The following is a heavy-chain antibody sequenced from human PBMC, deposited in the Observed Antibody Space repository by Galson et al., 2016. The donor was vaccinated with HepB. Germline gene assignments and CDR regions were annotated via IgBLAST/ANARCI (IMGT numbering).Heavy chain of an antibody. D-gene: IGHD2-21*02. CDR1: GYTFSTYA. V-gene: IGHV1-3*01. Sequence: SVKVSCKASGYTFSTYAIHWVRQAPGRSLEWMGWINGGNGNTKFSHKFQGRVSFTSDTSASTAYMELSSLRSEDTAVFYCARGSDVTCRGGDCTLDYWGQGTLVTVSS. CDR2: INGGNGNT. CDR3: ARGSDVTCRGGDCTLDY. J-gene: IGHJ4*02.